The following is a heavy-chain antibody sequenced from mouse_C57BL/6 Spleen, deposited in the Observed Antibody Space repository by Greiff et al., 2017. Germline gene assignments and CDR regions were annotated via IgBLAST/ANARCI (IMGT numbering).Heavy chain of an antibody. CDR1: GFNIKDDY. CDR3: IYGSSSAWFAY. D-gene: IGHD1-1*01. V-gene: IGHV14-4*01. CDR2: IAPENGET. J-gene: IGHJ3*01. Sequence: VQLQQSGAELVRPGASVKLSCTASGFNIKDDYMHWVKQRPEQGLEWIGWIAPENGETEYASKFQGKATITADTSSNTAYLQLSSLTSEDAAVYYCIYGSSSAWFAYWGQGTLVTVSA.